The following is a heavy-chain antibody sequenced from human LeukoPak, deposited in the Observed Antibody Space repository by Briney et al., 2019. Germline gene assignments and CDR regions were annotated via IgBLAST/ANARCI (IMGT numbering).Heavy chain of an antibody. CDR2: IYYSGST. J-gene: IGHJ6*03. CDR3: RHQNYYYYMDV. Sequence: KSSETLSLTCTVSGGSISSNSYLWGWIRQPPGKGLEWIGSIYYSGSTYYNPSLKSRVTISVDTSKNQFSLKLSSVTAADTAVYYCRHQNYYYYMDVWGKGTTVTISS. V-gene: IGHV4-39*07. CDR1: GGSISSNSYL.